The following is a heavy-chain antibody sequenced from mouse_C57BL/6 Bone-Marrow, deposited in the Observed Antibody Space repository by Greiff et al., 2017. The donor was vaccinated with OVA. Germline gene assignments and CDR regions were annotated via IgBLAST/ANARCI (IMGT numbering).Heavy chain of an antibody. V-gene: IGHV1-39*01. CDR1: GYSFTDYN. CDR3: ARRSNYPYYYAMDY. J-gene: IGHJ4*01. D-gene: IGHD1-3*01. CDR2: INPNYGTT. Sequence: VQLKESGPELVKPGASVKISCKASGYSFTDYNMNWVKQSNGKSLEWIGVINPNYGTTSYNQKFKGKATLTVDQSSSTAYMQLNSLTSEDSAVYYCARRSNYPYYYAMDYWGQGTSVTVSS.